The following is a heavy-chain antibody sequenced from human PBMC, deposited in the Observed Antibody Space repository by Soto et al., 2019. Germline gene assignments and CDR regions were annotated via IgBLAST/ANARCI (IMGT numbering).Heavy chain of an antibody. J-gene: IGHJ3*02. CDR1: GGTFSTSS. CDR3: ARGHEYGGNSDDVAI. D-gene: IGHD4-17*01. V-gene: IGHV1-69*14. Sequence: QVQLVQSGAEVKKPGSSMKVSCKASGGTFSTSSINWVRQAPGQRPEWMGNILPIFGTADYAQKFQDRVTITADKSTNTAYMELRSLFSEDTAVYYCARGHEYGGNSDDVAIGGQGTVVTVSS. CDR2: ILPIFGTA.